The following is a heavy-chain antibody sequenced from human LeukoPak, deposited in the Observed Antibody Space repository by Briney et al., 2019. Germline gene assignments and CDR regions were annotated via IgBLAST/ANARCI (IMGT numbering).Heavy chain of an antibody. V-gene: IGHV3-53*01. D-gene: IGHD3-10*01. CDR2: IYSGGST. Sequence: GGSLRLSCAASGFTVSSNYMSWVRQTPGKGLEWVSVIYSGGSTYYADSVKGRFTISRDNSKNTLYLQMNSLRAEDTAVYYCARGSPMLRGRPFDYWGQGTLVTVSS. J-gene: IGHJ4*02. CDR1: GFTVSSNY. CDR3: ARGSPMLRGRPFDY.